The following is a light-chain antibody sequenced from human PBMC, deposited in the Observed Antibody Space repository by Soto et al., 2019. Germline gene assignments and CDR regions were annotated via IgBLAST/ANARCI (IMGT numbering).Light chain of an antibody. CDR3: QQYDSYPWT. Sequence: DIQMTQSPSTLSASVGDRVTITCRASQSISSWLAWYQQKPGKAPKPLIYKASSLESGVPSRFSGSVSGTEFTLTISSLQPDDFATYYCQQYDSYPWTFGQGTKVDIK. J-gene: IGKJ1*01. CDR2: KAS. CDR1: QSISSW. V-gene: IGKV1-5*03.